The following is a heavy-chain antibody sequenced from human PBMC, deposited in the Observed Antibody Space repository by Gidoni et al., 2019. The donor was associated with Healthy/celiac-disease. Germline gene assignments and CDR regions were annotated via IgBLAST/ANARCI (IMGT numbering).Heavy chain of an antibody. V-gene: IGHV2-26*01. CDR3: ARIQYSGSYGYYGMDV. CDR1: GFSLSHARMG. J-gene: IGHJ6*02. Sequence: QVTLKESGPVLVKPTETLTLTCTVSGFSLSHARMGVSWIRQPPGKALEWLAHIFSNDEKSYSTSLKSRLTISKDTSKSQVVLTMTNMDPVDTATYYCARIQYSGSYGYYGMDVWGQGTTVTVSS. D-gene: IGHD1-26*01. CDR2: IFSNDEK.